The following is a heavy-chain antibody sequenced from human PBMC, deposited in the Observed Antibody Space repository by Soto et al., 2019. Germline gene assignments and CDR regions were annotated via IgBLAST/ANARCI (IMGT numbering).Heavy chain of an antibody. Sequence: PSETLSLTCAVYGGSFRGYYGSWIRQPPGKGLERIGEINHSGSTNYNPSLKSRVTISVDTSKNQFSLKLSSVTAADTAVYYCARGGPRYSGSYWVIRAFDIWGQGTMVTVSS. CDR1: GGSFRGYY. J-gene: IGHJ3*02. V-gene: IGHV4-34*01. D-gene: IGHD1-26*01. CDR2: INHSGST. CDR3: ARGGPRYSGSYWVIRAFDI.